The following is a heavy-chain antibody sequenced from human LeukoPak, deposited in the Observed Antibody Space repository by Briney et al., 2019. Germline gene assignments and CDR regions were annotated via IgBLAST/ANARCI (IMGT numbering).Heavy chain of an antibody. D-gene: IGHD6-19*01. V-gene: IGHV4-39*02. J-gene: IGHJ4*02. CDR3: AREKVLAVALF. CDR1: GGSISSSSYY. CDR2: IYYSGST. Sequence: PSETLSLTCTVSGGSISSSSYYWGWIRQPPGKGLEWIGSIYYSGSTYYNPSLKSRVTISVDTSKNQFSLKLSSVTAADTAVYYCAREKVLAVALFWGQGTLVTVSS.